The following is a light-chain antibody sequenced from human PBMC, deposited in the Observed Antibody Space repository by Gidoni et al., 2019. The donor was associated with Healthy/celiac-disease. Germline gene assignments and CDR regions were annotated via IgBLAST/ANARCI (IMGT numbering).Light chain of an antibody. J-gene: IGKJ2*01. CDR1: QSITSY. V-gene: IGKV1-39*01. Sequence: DIQMTQSPSSLSASVGDRVTITCRASQSITSYLNWYQQKPGTATKLLIYCASSLQSGVPSRFSGSGSGTGFTLTISSLQPEDFATYYCQQSYSTPYTFGQGTKLEIK. CDR3: QQSYSTPYT. CDR2: CAS.